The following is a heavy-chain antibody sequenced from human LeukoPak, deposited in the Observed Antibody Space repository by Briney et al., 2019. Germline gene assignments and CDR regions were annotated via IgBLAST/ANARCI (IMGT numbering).Heavy chain of an antibody. CDR3: ARADGSGSYAPWFDP. D-gene: IGHD3-10*01. CDR1: GGSISSSNW. Sequence: SETLSLTCAVSGGSISSSNWWSWVRQPPGKGLEWIGEIYHSGSTNYNPSLKSRVTISVDKSKNQFSLKLSSVTAADTAVYYCARADGSGSYAPWFDPWGQGTLVTVSS. CDR2: IYHSGST. V-gene: IGHV4-4*02. J-gene: IGHJ5*02.